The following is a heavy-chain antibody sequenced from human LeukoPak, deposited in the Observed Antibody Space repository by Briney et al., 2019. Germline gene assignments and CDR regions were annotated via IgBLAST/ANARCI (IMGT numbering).Heavy chain of an antibody. J-gene: IGHJ6*02. CDR2: ISYDGSNK. Sequence: HPGGSLRLSCAASGFTFSSYAMHWVRQAPGKGLEWVAVISYDGSNKYYADSVKGRFTISRDNSKNTLYLQMNSLRAEDTAVYYCARDMDLGYSGYDYRYYYYGMDVWGQGTTVTVSS. CDR3: ARDMDLGYSGYDYRYYYYGMDV. V-gene: IGHV3-30-3*01. CDR1: GFTFSSYA. D-gene: IGHD5-12*01.